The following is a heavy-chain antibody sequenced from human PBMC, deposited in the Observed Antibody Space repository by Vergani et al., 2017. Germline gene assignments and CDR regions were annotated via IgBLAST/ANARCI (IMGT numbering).Heavy chain of an antibody. CDR3: ARARANYGDYPPYYYYYMDV. CDR2: LITFFGTT. V-gene: IGHV1-69*13. Sequence: QVQLVQSGAEVKKPGSSVKVSCKASGGPFKNSAFSWVRQVPGQGLEWMGRLITFFGTTDYAQKFQGRFTIIADEFTKTVDMQLSNLRSEDTAVYYCARARANYGDYPPYYYYYMDVWGKGTTVTVSS. J-gene: IGHJ6*03. D-gene: IGHD4-17*01. CDR1: GGPFKNSA.